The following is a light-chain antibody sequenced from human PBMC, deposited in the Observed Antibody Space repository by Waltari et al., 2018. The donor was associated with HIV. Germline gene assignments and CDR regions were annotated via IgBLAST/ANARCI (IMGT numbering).Light chain of an antibody. CDR3: QSSDDSRPWI. V-gene: IGLV3-25*03. CDR1: VLAKQY. Sequence: YELTQPPSMSVSPGQTAKITCSGDVLAKQYAYWYQQKPGQAPVLVMSKDTQRPSAIPVRFSGSSSGTTVTLTISGVQAEDEADYHCQSSDDSRPWIFGGGTKMTVL. J-gene: IGLJ2*01. CDR2: KDT.